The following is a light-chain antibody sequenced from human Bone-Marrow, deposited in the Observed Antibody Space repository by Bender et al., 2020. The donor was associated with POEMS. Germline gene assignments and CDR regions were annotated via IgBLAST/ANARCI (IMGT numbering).Light chain of an antibody. CDR3: CSYAGSYTSF. Sequence: QSALTQPRSVFGSPGQSVTISCTGTTGNVGGYNYVSWYQHHPGKAPKLMIYDVSERPSGVPDRFSGSKSGNTASLTISGLQAEDEADYYCCSYAGSYTSFFGTGTRVTVL. CDR2: DVS. J-gene: IGLJ1*01. CDR1: TGNVGGYNY. V-gene: IGLV2-11*01.